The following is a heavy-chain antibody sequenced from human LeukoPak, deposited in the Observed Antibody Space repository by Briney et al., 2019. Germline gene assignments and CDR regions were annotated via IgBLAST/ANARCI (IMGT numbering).Heavy chain of an antibody. CDR1: GGSFSGYY. J-gene: IGHJ4*02. CDR2: INHSGST. V-gene: IGHV4-34*01. Sequence: SETLSLTCAVYGGSFSGYYWSWIRQPPGKGLEWIGEINHSGSTNYNPSLKSRVTISVDTSKNQFSLKLSSVTAADTAVYYCARATQRWLRYFDYWGQGTLVTVSS. D-gene: IGHD5-24*01. CDR3: ARATQRWLRYFDY.